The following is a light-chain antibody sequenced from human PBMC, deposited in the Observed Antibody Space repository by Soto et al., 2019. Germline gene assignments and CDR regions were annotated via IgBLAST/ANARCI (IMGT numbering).Light chain of an antibody. CDR2: DVS. Sequence: QSALTQPASVSGSPGQSITISCTGTSSDVGDYNYVSWYQHHPGKAPKLMIYDVSNRPSGVSNRFSGSKSGNTASLTISGLQAEDEADYYCSSYTSTITVLFGGGTQLTV. CDR1: SSDVGDYNY. CDR3: SSYTSTITVL. J-gene: IGLJ2*01. V-gene: IGLV2-14*03.